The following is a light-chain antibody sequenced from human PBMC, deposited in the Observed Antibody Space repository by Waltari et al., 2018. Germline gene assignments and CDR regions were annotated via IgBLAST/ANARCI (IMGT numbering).Light chain of an antibody. V-gene: IGLV3-1*01. J-gene: IGLJ1*01. Sequence: SFELTQPPSVSVSPGQTASITCSGNALGAQYVCWYKKKPGQSPLLVIYKDTKRPSVIPERFSGSNSGNTATLTISGTQAFDEADYYCQAWDSRTAVFGTGTKITVL. CDR3: QAWDSRTAV. CDR2: KDT. CDR1: ALGAQY.